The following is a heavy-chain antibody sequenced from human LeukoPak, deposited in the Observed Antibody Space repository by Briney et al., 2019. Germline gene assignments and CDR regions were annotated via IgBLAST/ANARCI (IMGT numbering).Heavy chain of an antibody. D-gene: IGHD1-26*01. Sequence: SVTVSCKASGFTFTSSAMQWVRQARGQRLEGIGWIVVGSGNTNYAQKFQERVTITRDMSTSTAYMELSSLRSEDTAVYYCAADSVGATKFEYFQHWGQGTLVTVSS. J-gene: IGHJ1*01. V-gene: IGHV1-58*02. CDR2: IVVGSGNT. CDR1: GFTFTSSA. CDR3: AADSVGATKFEYFQH.